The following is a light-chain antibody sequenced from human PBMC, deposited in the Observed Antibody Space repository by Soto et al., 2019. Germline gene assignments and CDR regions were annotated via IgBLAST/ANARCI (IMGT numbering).Light chain of an antibody. Sequence: DIQMTQSPSSLSASVGDRLTITCRASQSISTYLNWYQQKPGKAPELLIYAASSLQSGVPSRFSGTGSGTDLTLTISSLQPEDFATYYCQQTFNTPRTFGQGTTVEIK. V-gene: IGKV1-39*01. J-gene: IGKJ1*01. CDR3: QQTFNTPRT. CDR2: AAS. CDR1: QSISTY.